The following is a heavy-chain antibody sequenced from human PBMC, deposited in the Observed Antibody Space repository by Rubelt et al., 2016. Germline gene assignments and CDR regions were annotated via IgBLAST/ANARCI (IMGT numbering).Heavy chain of an antibody. CDR3: ATARLRGRFDY. CDR2: K. D-gene: IGHD4-17*01. Sequence: KYYADSVKGRFTISRDNSKNTLYLQMNSLRAEDTAVYYCATARLRGRFDYWGQGTLVTVSS. V-gene: IGHV3-30*01. J-gene: IGHJ4*02.